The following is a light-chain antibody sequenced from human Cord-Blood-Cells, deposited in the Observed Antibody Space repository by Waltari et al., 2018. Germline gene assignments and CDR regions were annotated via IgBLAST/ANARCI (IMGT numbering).Light chain of an antibody. CDR1: QDISNY. CDR2: DAS. Sequence: DIQMTQSPSSLSASVGDRVTITCQASQDISNYLNWYQQKPGKAPKLLLYDASNLETGVPSRFSGSGSGTDFTFAISSLQPEDMATYYCQQYDNLPVTFGQGTRLEIK. V-gene: IGKV1-33*01. CDR3: QQYDNLPVT. J-gene: IGKJ5*01.